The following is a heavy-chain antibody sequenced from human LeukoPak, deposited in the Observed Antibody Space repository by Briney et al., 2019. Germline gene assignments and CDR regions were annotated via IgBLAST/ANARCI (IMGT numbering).Heavy chain of an antibody. D-gene: IGHD3-9*01. V-gene: IGHV1-69*13. J-gene: IGHJ4*02. Sequence: SVKVSCKASGGTFSSYAISWVRQAPGQGLEWMGGIIPIFGTANYAQKFQGRVTITADESTSTAYMELSSLRSEDTAVYYCARPQTIDILTGYYRDWGQGTLVTVSS. CDR2: IIPIFGTA. CDR1: GGTFSSYA. CDR3: ARPQTIDILTGYYRD.